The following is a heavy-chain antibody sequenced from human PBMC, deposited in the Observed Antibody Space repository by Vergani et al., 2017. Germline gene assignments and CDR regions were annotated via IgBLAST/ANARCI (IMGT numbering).Heavy chain of an antibody. V-gene: IGHV4-59*01. D-gene: IGHD3-10*01. CDR2: IYYSGST. Sequence: QVQLQQWGAGLLKPSETLSLTCAVSGGSISSYYWSWIRQPPGKGLEWIGYIYYSGSTNYNPSLKSRVTISVDTSKNQFSLKLSSVTAADTAVYYCARWSGSRPFDYWGQGTLVTVSS. CDR1: GGSISSYY. CDR3: ARWSGSRPFDY. J-gene: IGHJ4*02.